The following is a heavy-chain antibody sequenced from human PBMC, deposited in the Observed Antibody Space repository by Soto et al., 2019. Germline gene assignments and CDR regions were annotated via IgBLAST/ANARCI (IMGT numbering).Heavy chain of an antibody. V-gene: IGHV4-31*03. D-gene: IGHD1-7*01. CDR3: ARATSKLELDY. Sequence: SETLSLTCTVSGGSISSGGYYWSWIRQHPGKGLEWIGYIYYSGSTYYNPSLKSRVTISVDTSKNQFSLKLSSVTAADTAAYYCARATSKLELDYWGQGTLVTVSS. CDR1: GGSISSGGYY. CDR2: IYYSGST. J-gene: IGHJ4*02.